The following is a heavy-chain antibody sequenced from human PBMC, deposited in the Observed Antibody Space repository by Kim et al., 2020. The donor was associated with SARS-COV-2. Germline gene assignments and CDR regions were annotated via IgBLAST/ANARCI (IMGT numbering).Heavy chain of an antibody. J-gene: IGHJ4*02. CDR3: TRDSTSSSRKIDY. Sequence: GGSLRLSCTASGFTFGDYAMSWVRQAPGKGLEWVGFIRSKAYGGTTEYAASVKGRFTISRDDSKSIAYLQMNSLKTEDTAVYYCTRDSTSSSRKIDYWGQGTLVTVSS. V-gene: IGHV3-49*04. D-gene: IGHD6-6*01. CDR1: GFTFGDYA. CDR2: IRSKAYGGTT.